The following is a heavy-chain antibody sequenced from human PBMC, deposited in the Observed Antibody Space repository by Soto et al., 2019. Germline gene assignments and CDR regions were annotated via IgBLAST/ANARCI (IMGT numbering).Heavy chain of an antibody. CDR3: ARDMYYYDSSGRYDAFDI. Sequence: GGSRRRSCAASGFTVSSNYMSWVRQAPGKGLEWVSVIYSGGSTYYADSVKGRFTISRDNSKNTLYLQMNSLRAEDTAVYYRARDMYYYDSSGRYDAFDIWGQGTMVTVSS. CDR1: GFTVSSNY. CDR2: IYSGGST. D-gene: IGHD3-22*01. V-gene: IGHV3-53*01. J-gene: IGHJ3*02.